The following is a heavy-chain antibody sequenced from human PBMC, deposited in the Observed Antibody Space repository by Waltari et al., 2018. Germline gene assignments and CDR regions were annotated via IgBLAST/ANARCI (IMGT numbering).Heavy chain of an antibody. Sequence: QVQLQESGPGLVKPSQTLSLTCTVSGGSISSGGYYWSWIRQHPGKGLEWIGYIYHSGSTYYNPSLKSRVTISVDTSKNQFSLKLSSVTAADTAVYYCAREVRGYSYYFDYWGQGTLVTVSS. J-gene: IGHJ4*02. CDR3: AREVRGYSYYFDY. CDR2: IYHSGST. V-gene: IGHV4-31*03. CDR1: GGSISSGGYY. D-gene: IGHD2-2*03.